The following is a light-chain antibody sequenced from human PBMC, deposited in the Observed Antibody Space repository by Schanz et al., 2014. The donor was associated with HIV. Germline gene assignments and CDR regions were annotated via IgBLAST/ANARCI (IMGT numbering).Light chain of an antibody. CDR3: CSYAFTINSLYV. CDR2: DVS. V-gene: IGLV2-14*03. Sequence: QSALTQPASVSGTPGQSITISCTGSSSDVGGYNYVSWYQQHPDKAPKLMIYDVSDRPSGVSNRFSGSKSGNTASLTISGLQADDESDYYCCSYAFTINSLYVFGTGTKLTVL. CDR1: SSDVGGYNY. J-gene: IGLJ1*01.